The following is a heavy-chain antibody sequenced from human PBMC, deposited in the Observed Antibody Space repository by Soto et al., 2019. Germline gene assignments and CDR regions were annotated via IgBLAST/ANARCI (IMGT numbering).Heavy chain of an antibody. V-gene: IGHV4-38-2*02. Sequence: SETLALTCGVTGYSINSGYYWGLIRPPPGKGLEWIGSIYQNGITYYNPSLKSRVTISIGTSKNHCSLNLRAVTAAETAVYYCATDDFFDSSVYLFDYWGQGALVTVSS. CDR2: IYQNGIT. CDR1: GYSINSGYY. D-gene: IGHD3-22*01. CDR3: ATDDFFDSSVYLFDY. J-gene: IGHJ4*02.